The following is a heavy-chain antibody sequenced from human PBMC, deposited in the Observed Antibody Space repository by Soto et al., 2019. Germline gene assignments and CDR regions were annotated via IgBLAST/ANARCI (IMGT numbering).Heavy chain of an antibody. CDR1: GYTFTTYA. V-gene: IGHV1-3*01. Sequence: GASVKVSCKASGYTFTTYALHWVRQAPGQRLEWMGWINAGNGNTKYSQKFQGRVTITRDTSASTAYMELSSLRSEDTAVYYCANSNGANTNFDYWGQGTLVTVSS. CDR3: ANSNGANTNFDY. CDR2: INAGNGNT. J-gene: IGHJ4*02. D-gene: IGHD4-17*01.